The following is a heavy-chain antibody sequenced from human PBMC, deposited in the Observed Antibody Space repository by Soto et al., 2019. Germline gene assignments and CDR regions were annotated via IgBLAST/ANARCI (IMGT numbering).Heavy chain of an antibody. J-gene: IGHJ5*02. CDR3: ARDNQVGGSWRNWFDP. Sequence: GASVKVSCKASGGTFSSYAISWVRQAPGQGLEWMGGIIPIFGTASYAQKFQGRVTITADKSTSTAYMELSSLRSEDTAVYYCARDNQVGGSWRNWFDPWGQGTLVTVSS. V-gene: IGHV1-69*06. D-gene: IGHD2-15*01. CDR1: GGTFSSYA. CDR2: IIPIFGTA.